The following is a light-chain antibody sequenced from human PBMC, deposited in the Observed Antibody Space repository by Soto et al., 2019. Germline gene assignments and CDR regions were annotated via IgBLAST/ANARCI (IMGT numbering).Light chain of an antibody. Sequence: IALTQSPGTLPLSRGERATLSCSASHCGSYYLAWYQQKSGQAPRLLIYDASSRATGVPDRFSGSGSGTDLTLTLSRLEPADFAGYYCQRCLPYGDPPSLSFSGGTTVEIK. CDR3: QRCLPYGDPPSLS. J-gene: IGKJ4*01. CDR1: HCGSYY. CDR2: DAS. V-gene: IGKV3-20*01.